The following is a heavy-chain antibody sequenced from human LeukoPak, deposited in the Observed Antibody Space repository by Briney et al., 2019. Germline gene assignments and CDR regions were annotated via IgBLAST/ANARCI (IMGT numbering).Heavy chain of an antibody. CDR3: AKDSSYSSGTLFDY. D-gene: IGHD6-19*01. Sequence: SLRLSCAASGFTFDDYAMHWVRQAPGKGLEWVSGISWNSGSIGYADSVKGRFTISRDNAKNSLYLQMNSLRAEDTALYYCAKDSSYSSGTLFDYWGQGTLVTVSS. J-gene: IGHJ4*02. CDR2: ISWNSGSI. CDR1: GFTFDDYA. V-gene: IGHV3-9*01.